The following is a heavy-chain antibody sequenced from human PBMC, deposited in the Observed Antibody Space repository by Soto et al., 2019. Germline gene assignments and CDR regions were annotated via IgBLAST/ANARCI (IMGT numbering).Heavy chain of an antibody. CDR2: ISSSSSYI. V-gene: IGHV3-21*01. CDR1: GFTFSSYS. J-gene: IGHJ6*02. CDR3: ARDLGFLEWLSYGMDV. Sequence: GGSLRLSCAASGFTFSSYSMNWVRQAPGKGLEWVSSISSSSSYIYYADSVKGRFTISRDNAKNSLYLQMNSLRAEDTAVYYCARDLGFLEWLSYGMDVWGQGTTVTVS. D-gene: IGHD3-3*01.